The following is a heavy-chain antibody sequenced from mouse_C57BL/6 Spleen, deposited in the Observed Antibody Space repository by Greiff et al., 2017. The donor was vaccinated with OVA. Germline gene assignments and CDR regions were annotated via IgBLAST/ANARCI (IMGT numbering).Heavy chain of an antibody. CDR1: GYAFSSSW. CDR2: IYPGDGDT. CDR3: ARWGLSGGYYAMDY. D-gene: IGHD2-13*01. V-gene: IGHV1-82*01. J-gene: IGHJ4*01. Sequence: QVQLQQSGPELVKPGASVKLSCKASGYAFSSSWMNWVKQRPGKGLEWIGRIYPGDGDTNYNGKFKGKATLTADKSSITAYLQLSSLTSEDSAVYFCARWGLSGGYYAMDYWGQGTSVTVAS.